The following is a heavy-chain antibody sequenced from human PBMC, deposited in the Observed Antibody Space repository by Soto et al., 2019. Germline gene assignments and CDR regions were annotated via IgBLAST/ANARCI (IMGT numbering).Heavy chain of an antibody. J-gene: IGHJ5*02. V-gene: IGHV1-69*12. CDR2: TIPIFGTA. CDR3: ARAADYDILTGTRWFDP. CDR1: GGTFSSYA. D-gene: IGHD3-9*01. Sequence: QVQLVQSGAEVKKPGSSVKVSCKASGGTFSSYAISWVRQAPGQGLEWMGGTIPIFGTANYAQKFQGRVTITADESTSTAYMELSSLSSEDTAVYYWARAADYDILTGTRWFDPWGQGTLVTVSS.